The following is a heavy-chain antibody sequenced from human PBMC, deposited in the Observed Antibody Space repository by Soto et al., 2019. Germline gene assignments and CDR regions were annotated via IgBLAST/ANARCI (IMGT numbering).Heavy chain of an antibody. CDR3: ARIDCGGDCYPGNYYYGMDV. CDR2: IYYSGST. Sequence: SETLSLTCTVSGGSISSYYWSWIRQPPGKGLEWIGYIYYSGSTNYNPSLKSRVTISVDTSKNQFSLKLSSVTAADTAVYYCARIDCGGDCYPGNYYYGMDVWGQGTTVTVSS. J-gene: IGHJ6*02. D-gene: IGHD2-21*02. CDR1: GGSISSYY. V-gene: IGHV4-59*01.